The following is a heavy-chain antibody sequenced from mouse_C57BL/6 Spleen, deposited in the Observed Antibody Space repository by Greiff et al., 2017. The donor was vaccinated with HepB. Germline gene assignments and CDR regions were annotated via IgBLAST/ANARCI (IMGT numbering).Heavy chain of an antibody. CDR2: IWSGGST. D-gene: IGHD1-1*01. Sequence: VQLQESGPGLVQPSQSLSITCTVSGFSLTSYGVHWVRQSPGKGLEWLGVIWSGGSTDYNAAFISRLSISKDNSKSQVFFKMNSLQADDTAIYYCARVYYGSSRRYFDVWGTGTTVTVSS. V-gene: IGHV2-2*01. J-gene: IGHJ1*03. CDR3: ARVYYGSSRRYFDV. CDR1: GFSLTSYG.